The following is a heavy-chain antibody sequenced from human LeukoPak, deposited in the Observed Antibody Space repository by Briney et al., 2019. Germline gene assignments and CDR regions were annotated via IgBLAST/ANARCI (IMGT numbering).Heavy chain of an antibody. J-gene: IGHJ4*02. D-gene: IGHD2-15*01. V-gene: IGHV1-69*04. CDR1: GGTLNSYA. CDR2: IIPILGVA. CDR3: ARGKYCSGGSCYSLKNDY. Sequence: SVKVSCKASGGTLNSYAISWVRQAPGQGLEWMGRIIPILGVANYAQKFQGRVTMTADKSTSTAHMELSSLRSEDTAVYYCARGKYCSGGSCYSLKNDYWGQGTLVTVSS.